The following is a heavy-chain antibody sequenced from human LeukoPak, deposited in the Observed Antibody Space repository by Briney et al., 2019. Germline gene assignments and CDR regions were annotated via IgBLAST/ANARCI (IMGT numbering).Heavy chain of an antibody. Sequence: SETLSLTCAVYGGSFSGYYWSWIRQPPGKGLEWIEEINHSGSTNYNPSLKSRVTISVDTSKNQFSLKLSSVTAADTAVYYCATCSTSCLDDAFDIWGQGTMVTVSS. V-gene: IGHV4-34*01. CDR3: ATCSTSCLDDAFDI. J-gene: IGHJ3*02. CDR1: GGSFSGYY. D-gene: IGHD2-2*01. CDR2: INHSGST.